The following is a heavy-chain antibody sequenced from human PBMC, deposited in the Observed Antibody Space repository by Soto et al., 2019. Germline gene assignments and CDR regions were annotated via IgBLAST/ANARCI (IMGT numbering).Heavy chain of an antibody. V-gene: IGHV3-23*01. CDR1: GFTFSSYA. CDR2: ISGSGGST. D-gene: IGHD2-15*01. J-gene: IGHJ4*02. CDR3: AKGEEGYCSGGSCLNKYFDY. Sequence: EVQLLESGGGLVQPGGSLRLSCAASGFTFSSYAMSWVRQAPGKGLEWVSAISGSGGSTYYADSVKGRFTISRDNSKNTLYLQMNSLRAEDTAVYYCAKGEEGYCSGGSCLNKYFDYWGQGTLVTVSS.